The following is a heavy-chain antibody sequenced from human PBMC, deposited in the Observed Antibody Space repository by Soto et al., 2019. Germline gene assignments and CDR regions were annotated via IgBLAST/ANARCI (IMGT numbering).Heavy chain of an antibody. D-gene: IGHD5-12*01. V-gene: IGHV1-69*12. CDR2: IVPIVDTS. Sequence: QVQLVQSGAEVRQPASSVKVSCKTSGGTFSSYAISWVRQAPGQGLEWMGGIVPIVDTSTYAQKFQGRVTITADESTRTVYMELSSLRSDDTAVYYCVRVVAIPGYPDNWGQGTLVTVSS. J-gene: IGHJ4*02. CDR1: GGTFSSYA. CDR3: VRVVAIPGYPDN.